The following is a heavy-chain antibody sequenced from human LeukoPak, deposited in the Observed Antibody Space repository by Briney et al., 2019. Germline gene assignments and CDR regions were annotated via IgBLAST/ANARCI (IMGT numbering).Heavy chain of an antibody. D-gene: IGHD5-18*01. J-gene: IGHJ2*01. Sequence: SETLSLTCAVYGGSFSGYYWSWIRQPPGKGLEWIGEINHSGSTNYNPSLKSRVTISVDTSKNQFSLKLSSVTAADTAVYYCASGYSYGNWYFDLWGRGTLVTVSS. CDR2: INHSGST. V-gene: IGHV4-34*01. CDR3: ASGYSYGNWYFDL. CDR1: GGSFSGYY.